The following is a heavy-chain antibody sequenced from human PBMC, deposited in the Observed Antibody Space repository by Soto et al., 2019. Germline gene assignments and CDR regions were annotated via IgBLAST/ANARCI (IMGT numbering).Heavy chain of an antibody. Sequence: GGSLRLSCAASGFVFTNYAMNWVRQTPGKGLEWVSVLGGRGNSAYYADSVQGRFTISRDNTKNTLSLQMSSLTADDTAIYYCVREGRGSFDFWGRGTMVTVSS. CDR1: GFVFTNYA. CDR2: LGGRGNSA. D-gene: IGHD5-12*01. V-gene: IGHV3-23*01. J-gene: IGHJ3*01. CDR3: VREGRGSFDF.